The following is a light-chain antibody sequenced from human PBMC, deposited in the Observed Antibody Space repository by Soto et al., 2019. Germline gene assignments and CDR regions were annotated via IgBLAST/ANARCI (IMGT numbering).Light chain of an antibody. J-gene: IGLJ2*01. CDR1: SSHIGSNT. CDR2: SNN. V-gene: IGLV1-44*01. Sequence: QSVLTQPPSASGTPGQRVTISCSGSSSHIGSNTVNWYQQLPGTAPKLLIYSNNQRPSGVPDRFFGSKSGTSASLATSGLQSGDEADYYCAAWDDSLNGVVFGGGTKLTVL. CDR3: AAWDDSLNGVV.